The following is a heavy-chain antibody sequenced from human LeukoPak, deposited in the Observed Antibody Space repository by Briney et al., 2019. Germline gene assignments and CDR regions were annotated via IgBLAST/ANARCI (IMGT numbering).Heavy chain of an antibody. V-gene: IGHV1-2*02. Sequence: ASVKVSCKASGYTFTGYYMHWVRQAPGQGLEWMGWNSPNGAAANYAQKFQGRVTMTRDTAIGTAYMELSSLRSDDTAVYHCATSTKYSISWGAFDIWGQGTMVTVSS. J-gene: IGHJ3*02. D-gene: IGHD6-13*01. CDR1: GYTFTGYY. CDR2: NSPNGAAA. CDR3: ATSTKYSISWGAFDI.